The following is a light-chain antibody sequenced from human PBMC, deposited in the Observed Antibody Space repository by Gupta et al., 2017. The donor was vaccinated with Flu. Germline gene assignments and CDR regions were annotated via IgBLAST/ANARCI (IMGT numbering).Light chain of an antibody. CDR1: QDVTSS. Sequence: SSLSASVGGRVTITCRASQDVTSSLAWFQQKPGRAPKSLIHGATSLQSGVPSKFSASGSGTDFSLTISSLQPEDFATYYCQQYYMYPLTFGGGTKVEI. J-gene: IGKJ4*01. V-gene: IGKV1-16*02. CDR3: QQYYMYPLT. CDR2: GAT.